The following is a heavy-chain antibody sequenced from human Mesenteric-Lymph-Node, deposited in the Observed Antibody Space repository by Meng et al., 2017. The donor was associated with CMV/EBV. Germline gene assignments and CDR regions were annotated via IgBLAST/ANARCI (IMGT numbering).Heavy chain of an antibody. Sequence: GSLRLSCAVYGGSFSGYYWSWIRQPPGKGLEWIGEINHSGSTNYNPSLKSRVTISVDTSKNQFSLKLSSVTAADTAVYYCARVDCSSSNCYIDYWGQGTLVTVSS. D-gene: IGHD2-2*01. CDR2: INHSGST. J-gene: IGHJ4*02. CDR3: ARVDCSSSNCYIDY. CDR1: GGSFSGYY. V-gene: IGHV4-34*01.